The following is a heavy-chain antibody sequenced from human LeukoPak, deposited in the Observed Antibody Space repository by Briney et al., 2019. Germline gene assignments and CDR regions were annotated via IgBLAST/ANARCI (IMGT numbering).Heavy chain of an antibody. CDR1: GFTFDDYA. D-gene: IGHD6-6*01. CDR2: ISWNSGSI. J-gene: IGHJ5*02. Sequence: TGGSLRLSCAASGFTFDDYAMHWDRQTPGKGLEWVSGISWNSGSIGYADSVKGRFTISRDNAKNSLYLQMNSLRAEDTALYYCAKGSIAALTGSNWFVPWGQGTLVTVSS. CDR3: AKGSIAALTGSNWFVP. V-gene: IGHV3-9*01.